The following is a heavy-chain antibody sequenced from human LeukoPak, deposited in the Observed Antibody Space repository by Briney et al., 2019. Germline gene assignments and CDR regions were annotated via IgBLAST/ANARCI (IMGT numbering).Heavy chain of an antibody. D-gene: IGHD1-14*01. CDR3: TRDPRNLDY. Sequence: PGGSLRLSCAASGFTFSSYGMSWVLQAPGKGLEWVSLISWDGGSTYYADSVKGRFTISRDNAKNSLYLQMNSLRVEDTAVYYCTRDPRNLDYWGQGTLVTVSS. J-gene: IGHJ4*02. CDR2: ISWDGGST. CDR1: GFTFSSYG. V-gene: IGHV3-20*04.